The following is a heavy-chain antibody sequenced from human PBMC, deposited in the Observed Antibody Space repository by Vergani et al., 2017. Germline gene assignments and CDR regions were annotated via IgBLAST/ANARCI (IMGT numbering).Heavy chain of an antibody. D-gene: IGHD6-13*01. CDR2: ISYDGSNK. CDR3: AKASWYPNQYYYYYYMDV. J-gene: IGHJ6*03. V-gene: IGHV3-30*18. Sequence: QVQLVESGGGVVQPGRSLRLSCAASGFTFSSYGMHWVRQAPGKGLEWVAVISYDGSNKYYADSVKGRFTISRDNSKNTLYLQMNSLRAEDTAVYYCAKASWYPNQYYYYYYMDVWGKGTTVTVSS. CDR1: GFTFSSYG.